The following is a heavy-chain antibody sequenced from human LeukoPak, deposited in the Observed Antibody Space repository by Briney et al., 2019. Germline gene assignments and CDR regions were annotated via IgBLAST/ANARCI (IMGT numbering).Heavy chain of an antibody. J-gene: IGHJ4*02. Sequence: GGSLRLSCAASGFTFSKNAMSWVRQAPGKGLEWVSSLSGSGADTYYADSVKGRFTISRDNAKNTAYLQMNSLRAEDTAVYYRAKDPYGTRYFDYWGQGTLVTAS. D-gene: IGHD2-2*01. CDR3: AKDPYGTRYFDY. V-gene: IGHV3-23*01. CDR1: GFTFSKNA. CDR2: LSGSGADT.